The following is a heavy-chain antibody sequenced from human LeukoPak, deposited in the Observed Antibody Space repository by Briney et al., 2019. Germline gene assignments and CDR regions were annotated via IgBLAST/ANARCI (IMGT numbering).Heavy chain of an antibody. CDR3: ARGYYDSSGPQRAFDI. CDR2: IGTAGDT. V-gene: IGHV3-13*01. CDR1: GFTFSSYD. D-gene: IGHD3-22*01. Sequence: PGGSLRLSCAASGFTFSSYDMHWVRQTTGKGLEWVSAIGTAGDTYYPGSVKGRFTISRENAKNSLYLQMNSLRAEDTAVYYCARGYYDSSGPQRAFDIWGQGTMVTVSS. J-gene: IGHJ3*02.